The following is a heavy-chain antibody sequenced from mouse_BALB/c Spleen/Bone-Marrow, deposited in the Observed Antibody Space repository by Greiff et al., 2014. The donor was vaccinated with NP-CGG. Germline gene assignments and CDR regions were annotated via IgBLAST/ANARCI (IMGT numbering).Heavy chain of an antibody. V-gene: IGHV5-6*01. J-gene: IGHJ4*01. CDR1: GFTFSSYG. CDR3: ARRQKYYAMDY. Sequence: EVQLVESGGDLVKPGGSLKLSCAASGFTFSSYGMSWGRQTPDKRLEWVANISSGGSNTYYPDSVKGRSTISRDNAKNTLYLQMSMLKSETAAMYYCARRQKYYAMDYWGQGTSVTVSS. CDR2: ISSGGSNT.